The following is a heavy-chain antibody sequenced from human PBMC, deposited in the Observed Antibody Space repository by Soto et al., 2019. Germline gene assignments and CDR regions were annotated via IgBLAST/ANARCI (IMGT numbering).Heavy chain of an antibody. J-gene: IGHJ4*02. CDR1: GYSFTSYW. Sequence: GESLKISCKGSGYSFTSYWIGWVRQMPGKGLEWMGIIYPADSNTRYSPSFQGHVTISADKSISTAYLQWSSLKASDTAMYYCARRDCSSTGCSGEFDYWGQGTQVTVSS. CDR2: IYPADSNT. V-gene: IGHV5-51*01. D-gene: IGHD2-2*01. CDR3: ARRDCSSTGCSGEFDY.